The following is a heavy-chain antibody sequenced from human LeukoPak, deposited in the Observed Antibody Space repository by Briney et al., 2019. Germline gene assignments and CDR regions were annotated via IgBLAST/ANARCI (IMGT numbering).Heavy chain of an antibody. Sequence: PGGSLRLSCAASGFTFSSYGMHWVRQAPGKGLEWVAVISYDGSNKYYADSVKGRFTISRDNSKNTLYLQMNSLRAEDTAVYYCAKGLQGVWGSYRPPPGYGMDVWGQGTTVTVSS. D-gene: IGHD3-16*02. V-gene: IGHV3-30*18. CDR1: GFTFSSYG. CDR2: ISYDGSNK. CDR3: AKGLQGVWGSYRPPPGYGMDV. J-gene: IGHJ6*02.